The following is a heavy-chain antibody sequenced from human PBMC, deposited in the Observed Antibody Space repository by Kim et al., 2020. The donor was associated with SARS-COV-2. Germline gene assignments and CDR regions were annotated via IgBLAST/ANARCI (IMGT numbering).Heavy chain of an antibody. CDR2: GDGDT. CDR3: LGGYYFDY. Sequence: GDGDTKYSEKLQGRVTFTRDTSASTAYMELSSLRSEDSAVFYCLGGYYFDYWGQGTLVTVSS. D-gene: IGHD2-15*01. V-gene: IGHV1-3*01. J-gene: IGHJ4*02.